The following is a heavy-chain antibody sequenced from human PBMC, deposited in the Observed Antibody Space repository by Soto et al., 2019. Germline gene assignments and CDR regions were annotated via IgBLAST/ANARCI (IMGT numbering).Heavy chain of an antibody. V-gene: IGHV1-8*01. CDR1: GYTFTSYD. D-gene: IGHD3-3*01. CDR2: MNPNSGNT. J-gene: IGHJ4*02. Sequence: GASVKVSCKASGYTFTSYDINWVRQATGQGLEWMGWMNPNSGNTGYAQKFQGRVTMTRNTSISTAYMELSSLRSEDTAVYYCARGGVTIFGVVNNFDYWGQGTLVTVSS. CDR3: ARGGVTIFGVVNNFDY.